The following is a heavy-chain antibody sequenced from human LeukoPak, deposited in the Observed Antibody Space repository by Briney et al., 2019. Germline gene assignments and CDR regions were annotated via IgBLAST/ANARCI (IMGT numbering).Heavy chain of an antibody. J-gene: IGHJ4*02. Sequence: SDTLSLTCTVSGGSISSNYWSWLRQPPGKGLELIGYINTSGSTNYNPSLKSRVSISLDTSRNQFSLKLTSVTAADTAVYYCARRGNWGFFDYWGQGILVSVSS. CDR1: GGSISSNY. CDR2: INTSGST. V-gene: IGHV4-4*09. CDR3: ARRGNWGFFDY. D-gene: IGHD7-27*01.